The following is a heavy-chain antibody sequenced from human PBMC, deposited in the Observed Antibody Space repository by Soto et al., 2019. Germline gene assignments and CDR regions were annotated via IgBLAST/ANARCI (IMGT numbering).Heavy chain of an antibody. D-gene: IGHD2-15*01. CDR3: ARVRGYWSGGSCRDAFDI. Sequence: PGGSLRLSCAASGFTFSSYSMNWVRQAPGKGLEWVSSISSSSSYIYYADSVKGRFTISRDNAKNSLYLQMNSLRAEDTAVYYCARVRGYWSGGSCRDAFDIWGKGTMVTVSS. CDR1: GFTFSSYS. J-gene: IGHJ3*02. V-gene: IGHV3-21*01. CDR2: ISSSSSYI.